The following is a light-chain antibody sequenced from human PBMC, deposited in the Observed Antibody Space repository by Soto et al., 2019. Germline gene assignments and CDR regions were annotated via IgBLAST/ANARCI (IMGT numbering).Light chain of an antibody. CDR1: SSDVGGYKY. J-gene: IGLJ1*01. V-gene: IGLV2-8*01. Sequence: QSALAQPASVSGSPGQSVTISCTGTSSDVGGYKYVSWYQQHPGKAPKLVIYEVSKRPSGVPDRFSGSKSGNTASLTVSGLQAEDEADYYCSSYAGNNNVFGTGTKVTVL. CDR2: EVS. CDR3: SSYAGNNNV.